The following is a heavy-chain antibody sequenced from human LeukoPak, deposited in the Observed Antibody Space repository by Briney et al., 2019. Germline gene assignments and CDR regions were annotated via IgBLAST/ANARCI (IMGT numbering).Heavy chain of an antibody. D-gene: IGHD2-2*01. CDR1: GFTFSSYQ. CDR3: AREEVGGPAAYNWYFDL. CDR2: ISNSGSTI. Sequence: GGSLRLSCAASGFTFSSYQMSWVRQAPGKGLEWLSYISNSGSTIYYADSVKGRFTISRDNAKDSLFLQMNSLRAEDTAVYCCAREEVGGPAAYNWYFDLWGRGTLVTVSS. V-gene: IGHV3-48*03. J-gene: IGHJ2*01.